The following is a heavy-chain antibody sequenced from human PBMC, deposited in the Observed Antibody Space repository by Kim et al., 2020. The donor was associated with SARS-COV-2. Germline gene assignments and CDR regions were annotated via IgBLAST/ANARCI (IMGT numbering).Heavy chain of an antibody. CDR1: GFTFSSYS. J-gene: IGHJ3*02. V-gene: IGHV3-21*01. D-gene: IGHD3-22*01. Sequence: GGSLRLSCAASGFTFSSYSMNWVRQAPGKGLEWVSSISSSSSYIYYADSVKGRFTISRDNAKNSLYLQMNSLRAEDTAVYYCARNVGSSGYSAADAFDIWGQGTMVTVSS. CDR3: ARNVGSSGYSAADAFDI. CDR2: ISSSSSYI.